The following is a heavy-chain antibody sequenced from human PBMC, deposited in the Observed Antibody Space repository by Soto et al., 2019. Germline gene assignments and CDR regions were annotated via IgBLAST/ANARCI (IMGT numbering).Heavy chain of an antibody. CDR3: ARDLGFRYCSSTSFSYNWFDP. CDR1: GGTFSSYA. V-gene: IGHV1-69*06. J-gene: IGHJ5*02. Sequence: QVQLVQSGAEVKKPGSSVKVSCKASGGTFSSYAISWVRQAPGQGLEWMGGIIPIFGTANYAQKFQGRVTITADKSTSTAYMELSSLRSEDTAVYYCARDLGFRYCSSTSFSYNWFDPWGQGTLVTVSS. D-gene: IGHD2-2*01. CDR2: IIPIFGTA.